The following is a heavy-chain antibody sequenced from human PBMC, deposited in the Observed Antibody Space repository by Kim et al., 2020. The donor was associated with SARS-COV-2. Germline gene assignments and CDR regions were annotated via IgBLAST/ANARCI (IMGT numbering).Heavy chain of an antibody. CDR1: GFTFSSYS. CDR2: ISSSSSYI. J-gene: IGHJ4*02. Sequence: GGSLRLSCAASGFTFSSYSMNWVRQAPGKGLEWVSSISSSSSYIYYADSVKGRFTISRDNAKNSLYLQMNSLRAEDTAVYYCARDRFLRSPFDYWGQGTLVTVSS. V-gene: IGHV3-21*01. CDR3: ARDRFLRSPFDY. D-gene: IGHD3-16*02.